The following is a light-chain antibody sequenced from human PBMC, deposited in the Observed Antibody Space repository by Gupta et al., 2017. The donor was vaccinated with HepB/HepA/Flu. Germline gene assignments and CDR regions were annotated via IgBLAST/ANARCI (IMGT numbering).Light chain of an antibody. Sequence: QAVMTQPPSASWTPRQRVTISCSGSSSNIGSNYVSWYQQHPGTAPKLLIYRNNQRPSGVPVRFSGSKSGTSASLAISVLRSEDEADYYCAAWDDSLSGWVFGGGTKLTVL. CDR3: AAWDDSLSGWV. J-gene: IGLJ3*02. CDR1: SSNIGSNY. V-gene: IGLV1-47*01. CDR2: RNN.